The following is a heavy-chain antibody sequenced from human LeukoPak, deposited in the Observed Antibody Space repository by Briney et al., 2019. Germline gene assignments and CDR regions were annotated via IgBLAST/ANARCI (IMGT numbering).Heavy chain of an antibody. Sequence: GGSLRLSCAASGFTFSNYGMHWVRQAPGKGLEWVSFIRFDGGSKQYADSVKGRFTISRDNAKNSLYLQMNSLRAEDTAVYYCARDCGGDCSADYWGQGTLVTVSS. CDR3: ARDCGGDCSADY. D-gene: IGHD2-21*02. CDR1: GFTFSNYG. J-gene: IGHJ4*02. V-gene: IGHV3-30*02. CDR2: IRFDGGSK.